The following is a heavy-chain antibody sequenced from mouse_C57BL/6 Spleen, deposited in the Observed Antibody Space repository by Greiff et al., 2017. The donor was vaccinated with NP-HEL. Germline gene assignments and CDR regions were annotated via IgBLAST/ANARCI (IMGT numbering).Heavy chain of an antibody. CDR2: IDPANGNT. CDR3: ARSYDEYYYAMDY. CDR1: GFTFNNTY. J-gene: IGHJ4*01. Sequence: VQLQQSVAELVRPGASVKLSCTASGFTFNNTYMHWVKQRPEQGLEWIGRIDPANGNTTYAPKFQGKATITADTSSNTAYLQRISLTSEDTAICYCARSYDEYYYAMDYWGQGTSVTVSS. V-gene: IGHV14-3*01. D-gene: IGHD2-3*01.